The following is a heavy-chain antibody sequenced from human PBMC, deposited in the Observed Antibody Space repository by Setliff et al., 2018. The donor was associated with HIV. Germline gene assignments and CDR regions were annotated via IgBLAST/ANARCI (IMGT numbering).Heavy chain of an antibody. CDR2: ISDGGGGT. V-gene: IGHV3-23*01. D-gene: IGHD2-15*01. CDR1: GFTFNNYA. CDR3: ARRTLGFDAAGALDY. Sequence: GGSLRLSCAASGFTFNNYAMIWVRQAPGKGLEWVSAISDGGGGTDYADSVKGRFTISRDNSRNTLYLQMNSLRAEDTAVYFCARRTLGFDAAGALDYWGQGTLVTVSS. J-gene: IGHJ4*02.